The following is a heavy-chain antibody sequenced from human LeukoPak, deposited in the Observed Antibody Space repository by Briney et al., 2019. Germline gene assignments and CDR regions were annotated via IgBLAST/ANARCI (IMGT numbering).Heavy chain of an antibody. CDR2: IWYDGSNK. J-gene: IGHJ4*02. Sequence: PGGSLRLYCAASGFTFSSYGMHWVRQAPGKGLEWVAVIWYDGSNKYYADSVKGRFTISRDNSKNTLYLQMNSLRAEDTAVYYYARDRGAADFDYWGQGTLVTVSP. CDR1: GFTFSSYG. V-gene: IGHV3-33*01. CDR3: ARDRGAADFDY. D-gene: IGHD3-10*01.